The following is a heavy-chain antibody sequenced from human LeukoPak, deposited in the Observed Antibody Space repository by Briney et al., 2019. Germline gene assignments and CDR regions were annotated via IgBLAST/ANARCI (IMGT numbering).Heavy chain of an antibody. V-gene: IGHV3-23*01. CDR3: AKVMYPTGDFLSVDY. CDR2: IGGNGGDI. CDR1: GFTFSTYA. Sequence: GGSLRLSCVASGFTFSTYAMSWVRQAPGKGLEWVSVIGGNGGDIYNADSVKGRFTISRDNSKNTLYLQMNSLRAEDTAVYYCAKVMYPTGDFLSVDYWGQGTLVTVSS. J-gene: IGHJ4*02. D-gene: IGHD7-27*01.